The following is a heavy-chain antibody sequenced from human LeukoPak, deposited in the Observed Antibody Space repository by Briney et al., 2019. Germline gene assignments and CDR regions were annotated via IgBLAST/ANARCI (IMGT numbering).Heavy chain of an antibody. V-gene: IGHV1-46*01. CDR2: INPSGGST. Sequence: ASVRLSCKASGYTFTRCYIHWVRQAPGQGLEWMGMINPSGGSTDYAQNFQGRVTMTRDTSTRTVYMELSSLRSEDTAVYFCARDQRSDYNYLPGYWGQGTLVTASS. CDR3: ARDQRSDYNYLPGY. J-gene: IGHJ4*02. D-gene: IGHD5-24*01. CDR1: GYTFTRCY.